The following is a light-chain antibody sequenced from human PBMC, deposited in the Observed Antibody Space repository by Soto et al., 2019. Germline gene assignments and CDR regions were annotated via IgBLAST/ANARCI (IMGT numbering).Light chain of an antibody. CDR1: QSISTGQ. Sequence: EIVLTQSPGTLSLSPGERATLSCRASQSISTGQLSWYQQRPGQAPRLLIYGPSNRATGIPDRFSGSGSGTDFTLTICRLEPEDFAMYYCQKYGNSPRTFGQGTKVEV. CDR2: GPS. CDR3: QKYGNSPRT. V-gene: IGKV3-20*01. J-gene: IGKJ1*01.